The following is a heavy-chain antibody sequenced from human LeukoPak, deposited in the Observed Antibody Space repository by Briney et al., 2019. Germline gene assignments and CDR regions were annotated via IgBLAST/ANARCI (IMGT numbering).Heavy chain of an antibody. V-gene: IGHV3-74*01. Sequence: PGGSLRLSCAASGFTLRSYWMHWFRQAPGERLVWVSRINSDGSITSYADSVEGRFTISRDNAENTLYLQMNSLRVEDTAVYYCARVTASWHPYVDYWGQGTLVTVSS. CDR1: GFTLRSYW. J-gene: IGHJ4*02. D-gene: IGHD2-2*01. CDR3: ARVTASWHPYVDY. CDR2: INSDGSIT.